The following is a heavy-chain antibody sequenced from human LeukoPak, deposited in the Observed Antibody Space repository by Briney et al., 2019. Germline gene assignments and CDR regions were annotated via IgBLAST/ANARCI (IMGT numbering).Heavy chain of an antibody. Sequence: GGSLRLSCAASGFTFSSYAMSWVRQAPGKGLEWVSAISGSGGSTYYADSVKGRFTISRDNSKNTLYLQMNSLRAEDTAVYYCAKDTLFWSGYYAHGYMDVWGRGTTVTVSS. V-gene: IGHV3-23*01. CDR1: GFTFSSYA. D-gene: IGHD3-3*01. CDR3: AKDTLFWSGYYAHGYMDV. CDR2: ISGSGGST. J-gene: IGHJ6*03.